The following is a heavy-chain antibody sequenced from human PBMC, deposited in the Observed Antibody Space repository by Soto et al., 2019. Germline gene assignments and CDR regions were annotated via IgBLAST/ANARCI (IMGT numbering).Heavy chain of an antibody. CDR1: GASVSNGY. J-gene: IGHJ5*02. CDR2: MYFGGSF. CDR3: ARSYYDSTGLAVDP. D-gene: IGHD3-22*01. V-gene: IGHV4-59*02. Sequence: QMQLQASGPGLVKPSETLSLTCNVSGASVSNGYWSWIRQPPGKALEWIGFMYFGGSFNYNPPPPRRATRSVETSKNQFSMKLTSGTASDTAVYYCARSYYDSTGLAVDPWGQGTLVTVSS.